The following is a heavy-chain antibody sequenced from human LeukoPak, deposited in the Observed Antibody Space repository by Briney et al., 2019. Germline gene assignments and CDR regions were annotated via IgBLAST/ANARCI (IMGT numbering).Heavy chain of an antibody. D-gene: IGHD3-16*01. CDR3: ARVLYGGALYGMDV. CDR2: ISSSGSTM. V-gene: IGHV3-11*01. J-gene: IGHJ6*02. Sequence: GGSLRLSCAASGFTFSDYYMSWIRQAPGKGLEWVSYISSSGSTMYYADSVKGRFTISRDNAKNSLYLQMNSLRAEDTAVYYCARVLYGGALYGMDVWGQGTTVTVSS. CDR1: GFTFSDYY.